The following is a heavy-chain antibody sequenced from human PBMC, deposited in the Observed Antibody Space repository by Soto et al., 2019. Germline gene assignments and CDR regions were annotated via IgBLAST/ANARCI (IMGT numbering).Heavy chain of an antibody. Sequence: PGGSLRLSCVASGFTFSSYAMSWVRQAPGKGLEWVSAISGSGGSTYYADSVKGRFTISRDNSKNTLYLQMNSLRAEDTAVYYCAKDAIPWAWELLGTTFDYWGQGTLVTVSS. CDR2: ISGSGGST. D-gene: IGHD1-26*01. CDR3: AKDAIPWAWELLGTTFDY. J-gene: IGHJ4*02. V-gene: IGHV3-23*01. CDR1: GFTFSSYA.